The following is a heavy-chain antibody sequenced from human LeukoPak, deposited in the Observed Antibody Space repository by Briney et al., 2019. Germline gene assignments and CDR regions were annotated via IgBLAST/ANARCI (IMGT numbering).Heavy chain of an antibody. V-gene: IGHV3-7*01. CDR1: GFTFSGNG. Sequence: GGTLRLSCAPSGFTFSGNGMSWVRHVPGRGLDWVANIKPDGSAQYYAASVKGWFTVSRDNAKNSLYLQMNSLRVEDTAVYYCARANNSSWHNWGQGTLVTVSA. J-gene: IGHJ4*02. D-gene: IGHD6-13*01. CDR2: IKPDGSAQ. CDR3: ARANNSSWHN.